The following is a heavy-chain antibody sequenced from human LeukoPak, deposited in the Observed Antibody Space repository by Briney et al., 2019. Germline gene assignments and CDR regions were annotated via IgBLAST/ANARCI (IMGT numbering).Heavy chain of an antibody. Sequence: GGSLRLSCAASGITVSSRYMSWVRQAPGKGLEWVSVIYSGGSTYYADSVKGRFTISRDNSKNTLYLQMQSLRAEDTAVYYCARESIVVVPAAQSNFDYWGQGTLVTVSS. CDR1: GITVSSRY. CDR2: IYSGGST. D-gene: IGHD2-2*01. CDR3: ARESIVVVPAAQSNFDY. J-gene: IGHJ4*02. V-gene: IGHV3-66*01.